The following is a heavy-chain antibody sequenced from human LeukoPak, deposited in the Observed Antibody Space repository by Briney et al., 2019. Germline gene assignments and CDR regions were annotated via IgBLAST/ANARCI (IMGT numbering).Heavy chain of an antibody. V-gene: IGHV3-21*01. J-gene: IGHJ4*02. CDR3: ARDSGYCSSTGCYVHYFDY. CDR2: ISSSSGYI. CDR1: GFTFNSYS. D-gene: IGHD2-2*01. Sequence: TGGSLRLSCAASGFTFNSYSMNWVRQTPGKGLEWVSSISSSSGYINYADSVKGRFTVSRDNGKNSLYLQMNSLRAEDTAVYYCARDSGYCSSTGCYVHYFDYWGQGTLVTVSS.